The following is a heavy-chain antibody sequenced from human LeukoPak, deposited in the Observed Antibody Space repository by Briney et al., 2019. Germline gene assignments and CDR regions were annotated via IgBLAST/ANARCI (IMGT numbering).Heavy chain of an antibody. CDR1: GGSISSGSYY. Sequence: SETLSLTCTVSGGSISSGSYYWSWIRQPAGKGLEWIGRTYTSGSTNYNPSLKSRVTISVDTSKNQFSLKLSSVTAADTAVYYCARDRRTGTTFSFDYWGQGTLVAVSS. CDR3: ARDRRTGTTFSFDY. V-gene: IGHV4-61*02. J-gene: IGHJ4*02. CDR2: TYTSGST. D-gene: IGHD1-7*01.